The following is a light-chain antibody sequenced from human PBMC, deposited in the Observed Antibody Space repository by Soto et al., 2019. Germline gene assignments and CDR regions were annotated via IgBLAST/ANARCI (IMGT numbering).Light chain of an antibody. J-gene: IGKJ4*01. CDR2: GAS. V-gene: IGKV3-15*01. CDR1: QSVSRN. CDR3: QQYHKWPLT. Sequence: EIMMTQSPATLSVSPGERATLSCRASQSVSRNLAWYQQKPGQAPRLLMYGASTRATGIPASFSGSGSGTEFILTISSLQSEDFAVYYCQQYHKWPLTFGGGTKVDIK.